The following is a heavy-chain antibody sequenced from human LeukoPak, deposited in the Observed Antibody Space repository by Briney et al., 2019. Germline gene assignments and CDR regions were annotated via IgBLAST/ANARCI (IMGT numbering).Heavy chain of an antibody. CDR3: AREGQQPQYNWFDP. D-gene: IGHD6-13*01. CDR1: GYTFTSYG. J-gene: IGHJ5*02. V-gene: IGHV1-18*01. Sequence: ASVTVSFMASGYTFTSYGISWVRQAPGQGLEWMGWISAYNGNTNYAQKLQGRVTMTTDTSTSTAYMELRSLRSDDTAVYYCAREGQQPQYNWFDPWGQGTLVTVSS. CDR2: ISAYNGNT.